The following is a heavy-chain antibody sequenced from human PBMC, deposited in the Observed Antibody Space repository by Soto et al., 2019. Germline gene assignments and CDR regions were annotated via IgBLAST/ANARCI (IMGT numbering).Heavy chain of an antibody. CDR1: GFNFDDYA. CDR2: ISWNSGSR. Sequence: EVQLVESGGGLVQPGRSLRLSCAASGFNFDDYAMHWVRQAPGKGLEWVSGISWNSGSRDYGDSVKGRFTSSRDNAKNSLYLQMNSLRAEDTALYYCAKDVGAVYSRNWLDPWGKGTLVTVSS. D-gene: IGHD6-13*01. V-gene: IGHV3-9*01. J-gene: IGHJ5*02. CDR3: AKDVGAVYSRNWLDP.